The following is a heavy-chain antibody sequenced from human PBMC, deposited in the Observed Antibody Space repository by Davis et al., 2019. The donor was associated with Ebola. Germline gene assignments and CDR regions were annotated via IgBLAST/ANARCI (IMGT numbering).Heavy chain of an antibody. D-gene: IGHD3-3*01. J-gene: IGHJ4*02. Sequence: ASVKVSCKASGYTFTSYGISWVRQAPGQGLEWMGWISAYNGNTNYAQKLKGRVTMTTDTSTSTAYMELRSLRSDDTAVYYCAMRGVLWRGYGALDNWGQGTLVTVSS. CDR2: ISAYNGNT. CDR1: GYTFTSYG. CDR3: AMRGVLWRGYGALDN. V-gene: IGHV1-18*01.